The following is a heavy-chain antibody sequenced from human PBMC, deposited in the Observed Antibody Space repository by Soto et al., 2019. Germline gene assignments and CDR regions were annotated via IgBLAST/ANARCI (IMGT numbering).Heavy chain of an antibody. CDR1: GGSISSYY. CDR3: ARAGTTVTTMTSLDY. CDR2: VYYSGST. D-gene: IGHD4-4*01. Sequence: KASETLSLTCTVSGGSISSYYWSWIRQPPGKGLEWIGYVYYSGSTNYNPSLKSRVTISVDTSKNQFSLKLSSVTAADTAVYYCARAGTTVTTMTSLDYWGQGTLVTVSS. V-gene: IGHV4-59*01. J-gene: IGHJ4*02.